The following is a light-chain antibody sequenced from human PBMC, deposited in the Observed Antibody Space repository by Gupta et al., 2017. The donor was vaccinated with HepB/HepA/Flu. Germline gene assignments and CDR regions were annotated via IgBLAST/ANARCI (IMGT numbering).Light chain of an antibody. CDR2: AAS. J-gene: IGKJ4*01. CDR3: QQLNSYPLT. V-gene: IGKV1-9*01. CDR1: RGINTY. Sequence: DIHLTQSPSFLSASVGDRVTITCRASRGINTYLAWYQQKPGKAPKLLIYAASTLQSEVPSSFSGSGSGTEFTLTISSLQPEDFATYYCQQLNSYPLTFGGGTKVEIK.